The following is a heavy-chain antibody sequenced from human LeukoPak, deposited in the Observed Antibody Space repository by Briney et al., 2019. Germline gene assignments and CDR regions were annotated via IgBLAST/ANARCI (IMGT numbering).Heavy chain of an antibody. Sequence: QPGGSLRLSCVASGFTLSSYPLSWVRQAPGKGLEWVSAISGSGVNTYYSDSVRGRFAISRDNSKNTLYLHMHSPEAEDTAVYFCAKGTYYEERRGYNGLFDSWGQGTLVTVSS. J-gene: IGHJ4*02. CDR3: AKGTYYEERRGYNGLFDS. V-gene: IGHV3-23*01. CDR1: GFTLSSYP. D-gene: IGHD3-22*01. CDR2: ISGSGVNT.